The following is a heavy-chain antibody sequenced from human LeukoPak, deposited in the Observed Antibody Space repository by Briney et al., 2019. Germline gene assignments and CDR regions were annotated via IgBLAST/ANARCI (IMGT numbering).Heavy chain of an antibody. J-gene: IGHJ4*02. Sequence: GGSLRLSCAASGFSFSSYAMHWVRQAPGKGLEWVAVILYDGSNKYYADSVKGRFTISRDNSKNTLYLQMNSLRAEDTAVYYCARDGRAAALDYWGQGTLVTVSS. V-gene: IGHV3-30-3*01. CDR1: GFSFSSYA. D-gene: IGHD6-13*01. CDR3: ARDGRAAALDY. CDR2: ILYDGSNK.